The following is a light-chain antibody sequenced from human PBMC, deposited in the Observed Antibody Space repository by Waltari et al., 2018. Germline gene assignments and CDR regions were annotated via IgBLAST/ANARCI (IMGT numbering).Light chain of an antibody. Sequence: QSVLTQPPSASGTPGQKVTISCSGGRSKLRRNYVNWYQHFPGSAPKLLFYRDNQRHSGFPARFSVSKSGTSASLAITDLRPEDEADYYCASWDFSLTVWVFGGGSRLTVL. CDR2: RDN. V-gene: IGLV1-47*01. CDR1: RSKLRRNY. J-gene: IGLJ3*02. CDR3: ASWDFSLTVWV.